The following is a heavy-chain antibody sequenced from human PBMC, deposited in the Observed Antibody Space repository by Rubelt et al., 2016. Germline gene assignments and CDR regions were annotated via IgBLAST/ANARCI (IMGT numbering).Heavy chain of an antibody. CDR1: GGSFSGYY. CDR3: ARSAGAVAVDY. Sequence: QVQLQQWGAGLLKPSETLSLTCAVYGGSFSGYYWSWIRQPPGKGLEWIGEINHSGSTNYNPSLKSRVTISVDTSKNQFSLKLSSVTAADTAVYYCARSAGAVAVDYWGQGTLVTVSS. D-gene: IGHD6-19*01. CDR2: INHSGST. J-gene: IGHJ4*02. V-gene: IGHV4-34*01.